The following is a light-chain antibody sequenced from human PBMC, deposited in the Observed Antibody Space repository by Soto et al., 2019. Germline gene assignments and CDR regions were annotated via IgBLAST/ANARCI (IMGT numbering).Light chain of an antibody. CDR2: DAS. Sequence: DIVLTQSPATLSLSPGERATLSCRASQSVSNYLAWYQQKPGQAPRLLIYDASNRAPGIPARFSGSGSGADFSLTISSLEPEDFAVYYCQQHKNRFTFGRGTKVEIK. CDR1: QSVSNY. J-gene: IGKJ4*01. V-gene: IGKV3-11*01. CDR3: QQHKNRFT.